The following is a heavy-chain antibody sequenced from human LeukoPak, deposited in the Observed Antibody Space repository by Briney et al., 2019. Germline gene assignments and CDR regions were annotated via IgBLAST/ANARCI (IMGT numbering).Heavy chain of an antibody. D-gene: IGHD3-3*01. Sequence: PSQTLSLTCTVSGGSISSGSYYWSWIRQPAGKGLEWIGRIYTSGSTNYNPSLKSRVTISVDTSKNQFSLKLSSVTAADTAVYYCAKGSRGFWSGYYDYWGQGTLVTVFS. CDR3: AKGSRGFWSGYYDY. CDR2: IYTSGST. V-gene: IGHV4-61*02. J-gene: IGHJ4*02. CDR1: GGSISSGSYY.